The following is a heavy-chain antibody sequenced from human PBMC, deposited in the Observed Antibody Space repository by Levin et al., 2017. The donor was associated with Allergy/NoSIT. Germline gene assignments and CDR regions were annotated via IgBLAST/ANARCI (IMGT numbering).Heavy chain of an antibody. Sequence: GGSLRLSCAASGFTFSSYAMSWVRQAPGKGLEWVSAISGSGGSTYYADSVKGRFTISRDNSKNTLYLQMNSLRAEDTAVYYCAKVQPYYYGSGSYLPYFDYWGQGTLVTVSS. CDR2: ISGSGGST. J-gene: IGHJ4*02. D-gene: IGHD3-10*01. CDR3: AKVQPYYYGSGSYLPYFDY. V-gene: IGHV3-23*01. CDR1: GFTFSSYA.